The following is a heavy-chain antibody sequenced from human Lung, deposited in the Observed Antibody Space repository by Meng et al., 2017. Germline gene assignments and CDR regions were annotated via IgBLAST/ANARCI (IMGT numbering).Heavy chain of an antibody. J-gene: IGHJ4*02. CDR3: ARESGYFEY. V-gene: IGHV3-74*03. Sequence: EGELVGSGGGLVQPGGTLIISCVASGFNFRSYWMHWVRQARGKGLVWVSRIRGDGGSIVYADSVKGRFTISRDNAKNTLFLQMNSLRAEDTAVYYCARESGYFEYWGQGILVTVSS. CDR2: IRGDGGSI. CDR1: GFNFRSYW.